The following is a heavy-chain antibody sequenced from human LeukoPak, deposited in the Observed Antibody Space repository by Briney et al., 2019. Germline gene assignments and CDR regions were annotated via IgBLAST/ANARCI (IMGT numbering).Heavy chain of an antibody. V-gene: IGHV4-30-4*01. CDR1: GGSISSGDYY. J-gene: IGHJ5*02. CDR3: ARDRVVPPVWFDP. CDR2: IYYSGST. Sequence: PSETLSLTCTVSGGSISSGDYYWSWIRQPPGKGLEWIGYIYYSGSTYYNPSLKSRVTISVDTSKNQFSLKLSSVTAADTAVYYCARDRVVPPVWFDPWGQGTLVTVSS. D-gene: IGHD2-2*01.